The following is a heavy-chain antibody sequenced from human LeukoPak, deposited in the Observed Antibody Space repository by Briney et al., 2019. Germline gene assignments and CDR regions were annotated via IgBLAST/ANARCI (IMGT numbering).Heavy chain of an antibody. CDR2: IYPGDSDT. CDR3: ARQSAGGSYPYYFDY. J-gene: IGHJ4*02. CDR1: GYSFTSYW. D-gene: IGHD1-26*01. V-gene: IGHV5-51*01. Sequence: GESLKISCKGSGYSFTSYWIGWMRQMPGKGLEWMGIIYPGDSDTRYSPSFQGQVTISADKSISTAYPQWSSLKASDTAMYYCARQSAGGSYPYYFDYWGQGTLVTVSS.